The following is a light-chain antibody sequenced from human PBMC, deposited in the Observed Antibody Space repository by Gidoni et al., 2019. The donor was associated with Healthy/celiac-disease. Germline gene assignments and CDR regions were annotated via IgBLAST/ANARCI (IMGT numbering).Light chain of an antibody. Sequence: IVLTQSPATLSLSPGERATLSCRASQSVSSYLAWYQQRPGQAPRLLIYDASNRATGIQVRFSGSGSGTDFTLTISSLEPEDFSVYYCQKRSNWPTFGGGTKVEIK. CDR2: DAS. V-gene: IGKV3-11*01. CDR3: QKRSNWPT. CDR1: QSVSSY. J-gene: IGKJ4*01.